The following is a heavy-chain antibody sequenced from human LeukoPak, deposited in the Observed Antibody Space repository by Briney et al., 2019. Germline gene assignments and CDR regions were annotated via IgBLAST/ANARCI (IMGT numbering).Heavy chain of an antibody. D-gene: IGHD1-1*01. J-gene: IGHJ5*02. Sequence: SETLSLTCTVSGYSISSGYYWGWIRQPPGKGLEWIGSIYHSGSTNYNPSLKSRVTISVDTSKNQFSLKLSSVTAADTAVYYCARRKGYVGWFDPWGQGTLVSVSS. CDR2: IYHSGST. V-gene: IGHV4-38-2*02. CDR3: ARRKGYVGWFDP. CDR1: GYSISSGYY.